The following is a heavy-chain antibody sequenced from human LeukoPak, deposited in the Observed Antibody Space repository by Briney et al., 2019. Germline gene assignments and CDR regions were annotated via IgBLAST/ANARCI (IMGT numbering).Heavy chain of an antibody. CDR3: AKASGVIMPHDYYYYGMDV. Sequence: GGSLRLSCAGSGFTFSSYPMSWVRQAPAKGLQWVSAISGGGGSTYYADSVKGRFTISRDNSKNTLYLQMNSLRAEDTAVYYCAKASGVIMPHDYYYYGMDVWGQGTTVTVSS. CDR1: GFTFSSYP. D-gene: IGHD3-10*01. V-gene: IGHV3-23*01. J-gene: IGHJ6*02. CDR2: ISGGGGST.